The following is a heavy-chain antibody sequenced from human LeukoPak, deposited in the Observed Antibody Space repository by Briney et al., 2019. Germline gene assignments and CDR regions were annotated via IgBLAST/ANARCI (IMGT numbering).Heavy chain of an antibody. J-gene: IGHJ5*02. CDR3: ARTQQWLLLGFDP. Sequence: GGSLRLSCAASGLTISDYYMSWIRQAPGKGLEWISYISSNGRTIYYADSVKGRFTISRDNARKSVYLQMNSLRAEDTAIYYCARTQQWLLLGFDPWGQGTLVTVSS. CDR2: ISSNGRTI. CDR1: GLTISDYY. V-gene: IGHV3-11*01. D-gene: IGHD6-19*01.